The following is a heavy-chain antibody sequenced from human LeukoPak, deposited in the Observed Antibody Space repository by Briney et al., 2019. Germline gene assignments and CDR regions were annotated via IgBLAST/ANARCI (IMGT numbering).Heavy chain of an antibody. CDR1: GGSISSYY. D-gene: IGHD2-2*01. Sequence: SETLSLTCTVSGGSISSYYWSWIRQPPGKGLEWIGYVSYSGSTNYDPSLKSRVTISLGTSSKQFSLKLSSVTAADTAVYYCARHVGGTTYDYWGQGTLVTVSS. J-gene: IGHJ4*02. V-gene: IGHV4-59*08. CDR2: VSYSGST. CDR3: ARHVGGTTYDY.